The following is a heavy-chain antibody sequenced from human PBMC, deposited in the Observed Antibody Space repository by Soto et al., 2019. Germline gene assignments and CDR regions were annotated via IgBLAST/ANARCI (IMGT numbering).Heavy chain of an antibody. CDR3: AREVVTTPLWYYYYGMDV. Sequence: QVQLVQSGAEVKKPGASVKVSCKASGYTFTSYGISWVRQAPGQGLEWMGWISAYNGNTNYAQKLQGRVTMTTDTYTSTAYVEPRSLRSDDTAVYSCAREVVTTPLWYYYYGMDVWGQGTTVTVSS. D-gene: IGHD2-21*02. V-gene: IGHV1-18*01. CDR2: ISAYNGNT. CDR1: GYTFTSYG. J-gene: IGHJ6*02.